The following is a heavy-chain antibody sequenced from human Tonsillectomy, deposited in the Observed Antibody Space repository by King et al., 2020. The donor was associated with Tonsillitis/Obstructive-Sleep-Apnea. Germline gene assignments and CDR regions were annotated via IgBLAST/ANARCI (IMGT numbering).Heavy chain of an antibody. Sequence: VQLVESGAAVKKPGASVKVSCRASGYRFTTNGISWVRQAPGQGLEWMGWISTYKGNTNYAQKFQGRVTMTTDTSTSTAYMELRSLRYEDTAVYYWARDREHVLEIWGQGTMVTVSS. CDR3: ARDREHVLEI. V-gene: IGHV1-18*04. J-gene: IGHJ3*02. D-gene: IGHD1-1*01. CDR2: ISTYKGNT. CDR1: GYRFTTNG.